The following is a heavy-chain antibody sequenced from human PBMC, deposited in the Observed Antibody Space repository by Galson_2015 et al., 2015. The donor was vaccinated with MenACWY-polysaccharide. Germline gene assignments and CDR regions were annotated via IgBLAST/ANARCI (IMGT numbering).Heavy chain of an antibody. Sequence: SVKVSCKASGCTLTSNDIIWVRQATGQGLEYMGWMNPDNGNTRNAQKFQGRVTMTSDTSMNTAYMELSSLGSEDTAVYYCARGQSRPSRYYGLDVWGQGTTVTVSS. J-gene: IGHJ6*02. D-gene: IGHD2-2*01. V-gene: IGHV1-8*01. CDR1: GCTLTSND. CDR2: MNPDNGNT. CDR3: ARGQSRPSRYYGLDV.